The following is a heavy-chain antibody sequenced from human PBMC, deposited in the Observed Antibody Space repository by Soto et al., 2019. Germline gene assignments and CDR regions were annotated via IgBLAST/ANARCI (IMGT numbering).Heavy chain of an antibody. V-gene: IGHV3-23*01. J-gene: IGHJ4*02. CDR2: ISGSGGST. Sequence: TGGSLRLSCAASGFTFSSYAMSWVRQAPGKGLDWVSAISGSGGSTYYADSVKGRFTISRDNSKNTLYLQMNSLRAEDTAVYYCAKEAHYYDSSGYINEGFDYWGQGALVTVSS. CDR1: GFTFSSYA. D-gene: IGHD3-22*01. CDR3: AKEAHYYDSSGYINEGFDY.